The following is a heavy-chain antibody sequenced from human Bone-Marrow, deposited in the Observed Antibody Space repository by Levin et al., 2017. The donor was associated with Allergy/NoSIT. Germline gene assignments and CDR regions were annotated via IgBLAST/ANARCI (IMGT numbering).Heavy chain of an antibody. CDR1: GGSISSDY. D-gene: IGHD3-22*01. J-gene: IGHJ4*02. Sequence: SETLSLTCTVSGGSISSDYWAWIRQSPGKGLEWIGSTHYSGSTNFHPSLKTGVTMSVDTSKNQFSLRLLSVTAADTAAYYCGGHGPALSGYSQSYHFDFWGQGTLVTVSS. V-gene: IGHV4-59*08. CDR2: THYSGST. CDR3: GGHGPALSGYSQSYHFDF.